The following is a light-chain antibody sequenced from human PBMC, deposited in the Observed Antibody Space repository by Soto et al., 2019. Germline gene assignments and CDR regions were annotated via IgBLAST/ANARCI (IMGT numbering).Light chain of an antibody. Sequence: EIVLTQSPGTLSLSPGERATLSCRASQSVSGSYLVWYQQKPGQAPRLLIYGASSRATGIPDRFSGSGSGTDFTLTISRQEPEDFAVYYCQQYGSSPLLTFGGGTKVEIK. CDR1: QSVSGSY. CDR3: QQYGSSPLLT. CDR2: GAS. J-gene: IGKJ4*01. V-gene: IGKV3-20*01.